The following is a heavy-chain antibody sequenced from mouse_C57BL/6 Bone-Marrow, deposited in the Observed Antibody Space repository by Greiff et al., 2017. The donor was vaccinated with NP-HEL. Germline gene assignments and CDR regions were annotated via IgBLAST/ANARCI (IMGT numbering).Heavy chain of an antibody. CDR3: TLYFPFAY. D-gene: IGHD2-1*01. Sequence: VQLKQSGAELVRPGASVKLSCTASGFNIKDDYMHWVKQRPEQGLEWIGWIDPENGDTEYASKFQGKATITADTSSNTAYLQLSSLTSEDTAVYYCTLYFPFAYWGQGTLVTVSA. CDR1: GFNIKDDY. CDR2: IDPENGDT. V-gene: IGHV14-4*01. J-gene: IGHJ3*01.